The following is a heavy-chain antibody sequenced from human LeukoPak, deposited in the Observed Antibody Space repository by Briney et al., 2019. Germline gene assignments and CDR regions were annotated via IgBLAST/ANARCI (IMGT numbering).Heavy chain of an antibody. D-gene: IGHD1-26*01. CDR3: AKGSGWEQSYYYYMDV. CDR2: ISKNGRNT. V-gene: IGHV3-64*01. Sequence: GGSLRLSCAASGFTLSSYSMHWVRQAPGKGLEFVSAISKNGRNTYYGNSMKGRFTISRDISKNTLYLQMGSLRPEDMAVYYCAKGSGWEQSYYYYMDVWGKGTTVTISS. J-gene: IGHJ6*03. CDR1: GFTLSSYS.